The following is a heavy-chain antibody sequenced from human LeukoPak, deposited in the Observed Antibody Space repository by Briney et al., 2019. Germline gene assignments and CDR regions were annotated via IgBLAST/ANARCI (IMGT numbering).Heavy chain of an antibody. Sequence: GGSLRLSCAAPGFTFSSYAMHWVRQAPGKGLEWVAVISYDGSNKYYADSVKGRFTISRDNSKNTLYLQMNSLRAEDTAVYYCAREAAGRVYWGQGTLVTVSS. CDR2: ISYDGSNK. J-gene: IGHJ4*02. CDR1: GFTFSSYA. V-gene: IGHV3-30-3*01. D-gene: IGHD6-13*01. CDR3: AREAAGRVY.